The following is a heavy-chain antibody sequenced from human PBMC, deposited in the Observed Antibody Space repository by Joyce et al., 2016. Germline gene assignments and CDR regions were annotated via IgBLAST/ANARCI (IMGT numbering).Heavy chain of an antibody. J-gene: IGHJ4*02. V-gene: IGHV4-30-4*01. Sequence: QVQLQASGPGLVKPSPTLSLTCTVPGCSISSGDYYWSWIRQPPGKGREWIGYIYYSGSTYYNPSLKSRVSISIDTSKNQFSLKLSSVTAADTAVYYCARDPSRTGHRFVDYWGQGTLVTVSS. CDR2: IYYSGST. CDR3: ARDPSRTGHRFVDY. D-gene: IGHD7-27*01. CDR1: GCSISSGDYY.